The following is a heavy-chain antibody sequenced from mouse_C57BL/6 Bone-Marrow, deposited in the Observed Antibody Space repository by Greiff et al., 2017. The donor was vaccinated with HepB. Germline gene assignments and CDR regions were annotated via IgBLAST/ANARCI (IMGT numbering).Heavy chain of an antibody. CDR2: IYPYSGGT. Sequence: EVQLQQSGPVLVKPGASVKMSCKASGYTFTDYYMNWVKQSHGKRREWIGVIYPYSGGTSYNQKFKGKATLTVDKSSSTAYMELNSLTSEDSAVYYCARDIYYDYEGRCWGQGTTLTV. J-gene: IGHJ2*01. D-gene: IGHD2-4*01. V-gene: IGHV1-19*01. CDR1: GYTFTDYY. CDR3: ARDIYYDYEGRC.